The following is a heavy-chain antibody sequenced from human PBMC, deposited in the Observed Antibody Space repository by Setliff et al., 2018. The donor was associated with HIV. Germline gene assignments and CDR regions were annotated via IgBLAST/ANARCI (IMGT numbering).Heavy chain of an antibody. Sequence: PSEILSLTCAVSGGSISSGGYSWSWIRQSPGKGLEWIGYIYYSESTYYNPSLKSRVTISADRSENQFSLKLSSVTAADTAVYYCAKKSISHWYFDLWGRGTLVTISS. CDR2: IYYSEST. V-gene: IGHV4-30-2*06. CDR1: GGSISSGGYS. J-gene: IGHJ2*01. CDR3: AKKSISHWYFDL. D-gene: IGHD2-21*01.